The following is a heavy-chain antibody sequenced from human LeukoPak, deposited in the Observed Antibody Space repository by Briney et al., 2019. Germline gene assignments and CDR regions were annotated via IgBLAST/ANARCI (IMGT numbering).Heavy chain of an antibody. CDR2: IIPMLGTV. V-gene: IGHV1-69*10. J-gene: IGHJ6*02. CDR1: GGTFSSYA. Sequence: SVKVSCKASGGTFSSYAISWVRQAPGQGLEWMGGIIPMLGTVNYAQKFQGRVTIIADNFTSTAYMELSSLRSEDTAMYYCARDQKVGATPYFGMDVWGQGTTVTVSS. CDR3: ARDQKVGATPYFGMDV. D-gene: IGHD1-26*01.